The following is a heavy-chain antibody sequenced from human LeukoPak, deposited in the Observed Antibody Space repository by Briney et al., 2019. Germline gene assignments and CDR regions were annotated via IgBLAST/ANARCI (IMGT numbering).Heavy chain of an antibody. CDR3: ARAFYSSSWNHKEDFFDY. D-gene: IGHD6-13*01. V-gene: IGHV4-38-2*02. CDR2: IYHSGNT. J-gene: IGHJ4*02. Sequence: SETLSLTCTVSGYSITNGYYWGWIRQPPGKGLEWIGSIYHSGNTYYNPSLKSRVTISLHTSKNQFSLKLRSVTAADTAVCYCARAFYSSSWNHKEDFFDYWGQGTLVTVSS. CDR1: GYSITNGYY.